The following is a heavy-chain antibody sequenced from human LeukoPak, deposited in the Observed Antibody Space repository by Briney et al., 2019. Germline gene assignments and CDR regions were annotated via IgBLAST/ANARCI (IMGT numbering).Heavy chain of an antibody. J-gene: IGHJ3*02. CDR3: ARETRLLWFGEFPPSPDAFDI. V-gene: IGHV1-18*01. D-gene: IGHD3-10*01. CDR2: ISAYNGNT. CDR1: GYTFTSYG. Sequence: APVKVSCKASGYTFTSYGISWVRQAPGQGLEWMGWISAYNGNTNYAQKLQGRVTMTTDTSTSTAYMELRSLRSDDTAVYYCARETRLLWFGEFPPSPDAFDIWGQGTMVTVSS.